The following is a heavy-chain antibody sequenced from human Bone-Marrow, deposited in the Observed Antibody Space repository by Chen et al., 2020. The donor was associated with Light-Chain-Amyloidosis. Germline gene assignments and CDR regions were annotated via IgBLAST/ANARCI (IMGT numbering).Heavy chain of an antibody. CDR1: GFTFSSDG. CDR2: IWYDGSNK. V-gene: IGHV3-33*01. D-gene: IGHD3-3*01. CDR3: ARDRVVRFLGPGFDI. Sequence: QVQLVESGGGVVQPGRSLRLSCAASGFTFSSDGMHWVRQAPGKGLEWVAVIWYDGSNKYYAASVKGRFTISRDNSKNTLYLQMNSLRAEDTAVYYCARDRVVRFLGPGFDIWGQGTMVTVSS. J-gene: IGHJ3*02.